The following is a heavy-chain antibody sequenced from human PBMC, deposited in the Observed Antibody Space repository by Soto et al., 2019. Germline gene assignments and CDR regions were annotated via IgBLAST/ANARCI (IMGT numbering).Heavy chain of an antibody. J-gene: IGHJ6*02. CDR3: ARGLGYCSGGSCYSDYYYYGMDV. D-gene: IGHD2-15*01. Sequence: QVQLVQSGAEVKKPGSSVKVSCKASGGTFSSYAISWVRQAPGQGLEWMGGIIPIFGTANYAQKFQGRVTITADESTSRAYMELSSLRSEDTAVYYCARGLGYCSGGSCYSDYYYYGMDVWGQGTTVTVSS. V-gene: IGHV1-69*01. CDR2: IIPIFGTA. CDR1: GGTFSSYA.